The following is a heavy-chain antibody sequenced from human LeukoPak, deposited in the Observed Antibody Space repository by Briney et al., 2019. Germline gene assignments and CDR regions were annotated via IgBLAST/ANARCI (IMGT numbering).Heavy chain of an antibody. CDR3: ARPGRGESWFDP. D-gene: IGHD3-16*01. V-gene: IGHV1-18*01. J-gene: IGHJ5*02. CDR2: ISGYNGKT. Sequence: GASVKVSCKASGYTFTSYGISWVRQAPGQGLEWMGWISGYNGKTNYAQKFQGRVTMTRDTSISTAYMELSRLRSDDTAVYYCARPGRGESWFDPWGQGTLVTVSS. CDR1: GYTFTSYG.